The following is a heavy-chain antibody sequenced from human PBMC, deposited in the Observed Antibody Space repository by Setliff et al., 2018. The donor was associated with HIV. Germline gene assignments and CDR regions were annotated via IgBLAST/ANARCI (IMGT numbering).Heavy chain of an antibody. Sequence: SETLSLTCAVYGESLSDYYWSRIRQPPGKGLEWIGEINHNKSSDYNPSLKSRVTMSVDTSKNQFSLKVKSVTAADTAVYYCVRDDYGYNGKGFDYWGPGTLVTVSS. V-gene: IGHV4-34*01. D-gene: IGHD4-17*01. CDR1: GESLSDYY. J-gene: IGHJ4*02. CDR3: VRDDYGYNGKGFDY. CDR2: INHNKSS.